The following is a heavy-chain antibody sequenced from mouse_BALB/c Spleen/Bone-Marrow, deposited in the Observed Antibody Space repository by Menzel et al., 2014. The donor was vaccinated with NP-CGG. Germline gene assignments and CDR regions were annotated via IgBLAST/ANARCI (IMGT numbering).Heavy chain of an antibody. CDR1: GYTFTNYW. CDR2: INPNTGYT. Sequence: QVQLQQPGAELAKPGASVKMSCKASGYTFTNYWMHWVKQRPGQGLEWIGYINPNTGYTEYNQKFKDKATLTADKSSSTVDMQLSSLTSDDSAVYYCARIYYYGRDYWGQGTTLTVSS. J-gene: IGHJ2*01. D-gene: IGHD1-1*01. CDR3: ARIYYYGRDY. V-gene: IGHV1-7*01.